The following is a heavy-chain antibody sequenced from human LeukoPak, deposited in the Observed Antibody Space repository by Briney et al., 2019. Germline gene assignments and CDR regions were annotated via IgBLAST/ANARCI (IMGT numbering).Heavy chain of an antibody. V-gene: IGHV3-20*03. J-gene: IGHJ4*02. D-gene: IGHD6-19*01. CDR1: GFTFDDYG. CDR2: INWNGGST. CDR3: ARVKDSSGWVDY. Sequence: RLSFAASGFTFDDYGMSWVRQAPGKGVEWVSGINWNGGSTGYSESVKGRFNISRDNAKNSLDLQMNSLRAEDTALYYCARVKDSSGWVDYWGQGTLVTVSS.